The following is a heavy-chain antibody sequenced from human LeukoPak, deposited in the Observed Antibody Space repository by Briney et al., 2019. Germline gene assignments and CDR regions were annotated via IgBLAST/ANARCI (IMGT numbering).Heavy chain of an antibody. D-gene: IGHD6-19*01. CDR1: GFTFSSYA. Sequence: GGSLRLSCAASGFTFSSYAMNWVRQAPGKGLEWVSSVSESGGTTDYADSVKGRFTISRDNSKNTLYLQMNSLRAEDTAVYYCARQWLINGWGQGILVTVSS. J-gene: IGHJ4*02. CDR2: VSESGGTT. V-gene: IGHV3-23*01. CDR3: ARQWLING.